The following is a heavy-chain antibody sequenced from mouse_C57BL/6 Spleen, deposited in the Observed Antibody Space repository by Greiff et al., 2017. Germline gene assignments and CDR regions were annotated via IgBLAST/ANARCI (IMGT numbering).Heavy chain of an antibody. J-gene: IGHJ1*03. CDR2: IYPGSGST. D-gene: IGHD2-4*01. Sequence: VQLQQPGAELVKPGASVKMSCKASGYTFTSYWITWVKQRPGQGLEWIGDIYPGSGSTNYNEKFKSKATLTVDTTSSTAYMQLSSLTSEDSAVSYCAKPPIYCDYFWYFEVWGTGTTVTVSA. CDR3: AKPPIYCDYFWYFEV. V-gene: IGHV1-55*01. CDR1: GYTFTSYW.